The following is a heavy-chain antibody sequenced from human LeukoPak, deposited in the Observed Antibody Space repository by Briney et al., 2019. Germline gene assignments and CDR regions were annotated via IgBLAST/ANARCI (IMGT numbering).Heavy chain of an antibody. CDR3: AKDRTGFVVAATCADY. D-gene: IGHD2-15*01. V-gene: IGHV3-30*18. CDR1: GFTFSSYG. CDR2: ISYDGSNK. J-gene: IGHJ4*02. Sequence: GRSLRLSCATSGFTFSSYGMHWVRQAPGKGLEWVAVISYDGSNKYYADSVKGRFTISRDNSKNTLYLQMNSLRAEDTAVYYCAKDRTGFVVAATCADYWGQGTLVTVSS.